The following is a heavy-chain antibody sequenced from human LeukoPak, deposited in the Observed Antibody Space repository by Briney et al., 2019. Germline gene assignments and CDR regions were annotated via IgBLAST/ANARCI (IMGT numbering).Heavy chain of an antibody. CDR2: INPNGGGT. J-gene: IGHJ5*02. D-gene: IGHD1-1*01. CDR1: GYTFTGYY. V-gene: IGHV1-2*02. CDR3: ARSLERRAWFDP. Sequence: ASVKVSCKASGYTFTGYYMHWVRQAPGQGLEWMGWINPNGGGTNYAQKFQGRVTMTRDTSISTAYMELSRLRSDDTAVYYCARSLERRAWFDPWGQGTLVTVSS.